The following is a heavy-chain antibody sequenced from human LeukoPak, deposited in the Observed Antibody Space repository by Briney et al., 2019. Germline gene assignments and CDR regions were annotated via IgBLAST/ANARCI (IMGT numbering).Heavy chain of an antibody. V-gene: IGHV1-18*01. D-gene: IGHD5-24*01. J-gene: IGHJ6*02. CDR3: ASPSRGGYNSPYYYYYGMDV. CDR1: GYTFTSYG. CDR2: ISAYNGNT. Sequence: ASVKVSCKASGYTFTSYGISWVRQAPGQGLEWMGWISAYNGNTNYAQKLQGRVTMTTDTSTSTAYMELRSLRSDDTAVYYCASPSRGGYNSPYYYYYGMDVWGQGTTVTVSS.